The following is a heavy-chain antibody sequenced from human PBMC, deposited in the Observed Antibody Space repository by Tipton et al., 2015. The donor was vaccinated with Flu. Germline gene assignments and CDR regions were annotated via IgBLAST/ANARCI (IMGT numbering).Heavy chain of an antibody. J-gene: IGHJ6*02. V-gene: IGHV4-38-2*02. CDR3: ARDQGFGGGMSYDYYALDV. D-gene: IGHD3-10*01. CDR1: GDSIGSDYY. CDR2: IHRSGNT. Sequence: LRLSCSVSGDSIGSDYYWGWIRQPPGKGLEWLGNIHRSGNTYYNSSLKSRVTISIDTSNNQFSLKVFSVTAADTAVYYCARDQGFGGGMSYDYYALDVWGQGTTVTVSS.